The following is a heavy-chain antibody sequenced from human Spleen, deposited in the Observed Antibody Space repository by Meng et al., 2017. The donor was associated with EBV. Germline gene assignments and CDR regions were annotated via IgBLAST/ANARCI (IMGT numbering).Heavy chain of an antibody. CDR1: GGSISSSNW. J-gene: IGHJ5*02. CDR2: IYHSGST. Sequence: QVPLQEAGPGLGTPSGTPSLACAGSGGSISSSNWWNWVRQAPGKGLELIGEIYHSGSTSYNPSLESRVTISIDKSKNQVSLKLTSVTAADTAVYYCAQRERWGLDPWGQGTLVTVSS. D-gene: IGHD3-16*01. CDR3: AQRERWGLDP. V-gene: IGHV4-4*02.